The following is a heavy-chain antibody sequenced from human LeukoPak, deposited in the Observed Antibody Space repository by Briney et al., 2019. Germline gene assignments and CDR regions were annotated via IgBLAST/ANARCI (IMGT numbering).Heavy chain of an antibody. D-gene: IGHD3-22*01. CDR2: ISGSGGST. Sequence: GGSLRLSCAASGFTFSSYAMTWVRQAPGKGLEWDSAISGSGGSTYYADSVKGRFTISRDNSKSTLYLQMNSLRAEDTAVYYCAKDRITIIVVEAFDYWGQGTLVSVSS. CDR3: AKDRITIIVVEAFDY. V-gene: IGHV3-23*01. J-gene: IGHJ4*02. CDR1: GFTFSSYA.